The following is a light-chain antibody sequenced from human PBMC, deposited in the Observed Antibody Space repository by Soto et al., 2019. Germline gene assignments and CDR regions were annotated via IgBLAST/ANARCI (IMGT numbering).Light chain of an antibody. CDR1: SSNIGSNT. V-gene: IGLV1-44*01. Sequence: QAVVTQPPSASGTPGQRVTISCSGSSSNIGSNTVNWYQQLAGTAPKLLIYDNNQRPSGVPDRFSGSKSGTSASLAISGLQSEDEADYYCAAWDGSLNVVVFGGGTKLTVL. CDR3: AAWDGSLNVVV. J-gene: IGLJ2*01. CDR2: DNN.